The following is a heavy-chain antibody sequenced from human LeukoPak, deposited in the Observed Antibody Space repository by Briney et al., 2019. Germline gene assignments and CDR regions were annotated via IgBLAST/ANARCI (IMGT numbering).Heavy chain of an antibody. CDR1: GFTFNIYA. D-gene: IGHD1-1*01. CDR2: ISGSGGST. J-gene: IGHJ4*02. V-gene: IGHV3-23*01. Sequence: PGGSLRLSCAASGFTFNIYAMSCGRHAPGKGLECVSAISGSGGSTYYADSVKGRFTISRDNSKNTLYLQMNSLRAEDTAVYYCAKYGSGNDFGYWGQGTLVTVSS. CDR3: AKYGSGNDFGY.